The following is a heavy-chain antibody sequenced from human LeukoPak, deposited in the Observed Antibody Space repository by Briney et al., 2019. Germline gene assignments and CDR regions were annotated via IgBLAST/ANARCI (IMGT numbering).Heavy chain of an antibody. V-gene: IGHV1-2*06. D-gene: IGHD3-22*01. CDR2: INPNSGGT. J-gene: IGHJ4*02. CDR3: ASDMNYDSSGEY. Sequence: GASVKVSCKASGYTFTGYYMHWVQQAPGQGLEWMGRINPNSGGTNYAQKFQGRVTMTRDTSISTAYMELSRLRSDDTAVYYCASDMNYDSSGEYWGQGTLVTVSS. CDR1: GYTFTGYY.